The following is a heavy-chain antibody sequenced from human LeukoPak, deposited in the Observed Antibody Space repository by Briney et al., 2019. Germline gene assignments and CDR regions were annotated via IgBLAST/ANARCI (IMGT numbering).Heavy chain of an antibody. J-gene: IGHJ4*02. Sequence: GGSLRLSCAASGFTVSSNYMSWVRQAPGKGLEWVSVIYSGGSTYYADSVKGRFTISRDNSKNTLYLQMNSLRAEDTAVYYCAREGSGYYYRKYYFDYWGQGTLVTVSS. CDR1: GFTVSSNY. CDR2: IYSGGST. CDR3: AREGSGYYYRKYYFDY. V-gene: IGHV3-66*01. D-gene: IGHD3-22*01.